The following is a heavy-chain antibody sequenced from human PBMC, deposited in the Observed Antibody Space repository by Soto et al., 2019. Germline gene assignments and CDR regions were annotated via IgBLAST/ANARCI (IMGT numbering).Heavy chain of an antibody. CDR2: IYYSGST. CDR3: ARVVVVAATTPYYDSSGYHYPIDY. D-gene: IGHD3-22*01. CDR1: GDCISRGCYY. V-gene: IGHV4-31*03. J-gene: IGHJ4*02. Sequence: SETLSLTCPVGGDCISRGCYYWRWIRQHPGKGLEWIGYIYYSGSTYYNPSLKSRVTISVDTSKNQFSLKLSSVTAADTAVYYCARVVVVAATTPYYDSSGYHYPIDYWGQGTLVTVSS.